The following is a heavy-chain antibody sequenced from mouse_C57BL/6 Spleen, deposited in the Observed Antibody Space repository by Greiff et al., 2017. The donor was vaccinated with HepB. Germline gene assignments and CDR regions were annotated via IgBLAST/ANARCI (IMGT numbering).Heavy chain of an antibody. V-gene: IGHV1-18*01. CDR2: INPNNGGT. CDR3: ARDSYYYGSSYGYAMDY. Sequence: EVQLQQSGPELVKPGASVKIPCKASGYTFTDYNMDWVKQSHGKSLEWIGDINPNNGGTIYNQKFKGKATLTVDKSSSTAYMELRSLTSEDTAVYYCARDSYYYGSSYGYAMDYWGQGTSVTVSS. CDR1: GYTFTDYN. D-gene: IGHD1-1*01. J-gene: IGHJ4*01.